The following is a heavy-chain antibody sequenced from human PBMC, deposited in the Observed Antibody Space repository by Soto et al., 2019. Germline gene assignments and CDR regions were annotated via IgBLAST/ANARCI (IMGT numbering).Heavy chain of an antibody. CDR2: IYYSGST. J-gene: IGHJ4*02. D-gene: IGHD2-15*01. V-gene: IGHV4-31*03. Sequence: QVQLQESGPGLVKPSQTLSLTCTVSGGSISSGGYYWSGIRQHPGKGLEWIGYIYYSGSTYYNPSLKRRVTISVDTSKTQFSLKLSSVTAADTAVYYCASRRPYCSGGSCYGYYFDYWGQGTLVTVSS. CDR1: GGSISSGGYY. CDR3: ASRRPYCSGGSCYGYYFDY.